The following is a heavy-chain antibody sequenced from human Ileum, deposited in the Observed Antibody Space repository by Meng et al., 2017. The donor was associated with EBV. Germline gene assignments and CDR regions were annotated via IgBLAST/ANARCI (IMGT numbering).Heavy chain of an antibody. CDR1: GFTFTDYV. CDR3: ARDSVIAAGSYCDY. CDR2: IIVGTGRT. J-gene: IGHJ4*02. V-gene: IGHV1-3*01. Sequence: QVHPVLSRAEVKQPGVSVKVSCKASGFTFTDYVIQWVRQAPGQRPEWMGWIIVGTGRTEYSQNLQGRVTITWDTSASTAYMELSSLRSEDTAVYYCARDSVIAAGSYCDYWGQGALVTVSS. D-gene: IGHD6-13*01.